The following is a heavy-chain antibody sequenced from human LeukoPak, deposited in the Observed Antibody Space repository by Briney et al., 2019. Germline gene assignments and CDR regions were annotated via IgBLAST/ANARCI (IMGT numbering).Heavy chain of an antibody. Sequence: PGGSLRLSCAASGFTFSSYAMSWVRQAPGKGLVWVSRINSDGSNINYADSVKGRFTISRDNAKNTLYLQMNSLRAEDTAMYYCARGSSSSSTRVVDYWGQGTLVTVFS. CDR3: ARGSSSSSTRVVDY. CDR2: INSDGSNI. V-gene: IGHV3-74*01. CDR1: GFTFSSYA. D-gene: IGHD6-13*01. J-gene: IGHJ4*02.